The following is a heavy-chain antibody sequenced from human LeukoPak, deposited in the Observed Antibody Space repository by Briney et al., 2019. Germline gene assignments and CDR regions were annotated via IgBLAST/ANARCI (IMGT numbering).Heavy chain of an antibody. CDR1: GYTFTGYY. J-gene: IGHJ4*02. CDR2: INPNSGGT. V-gene: IGHV1-2*04. Sequence: ASVNVSCKASGYTFTGYYMHWVRQAPGQGLEWMGWINPNSGGTNYAQKFQGWVTMTRDTSISTAYMELSRLRSDDTAVYYCARVDFWSGYYTNGYWGQGTLVTVSS. CDR3: ARVDFWSGYYTNGY. D-gene: IGHD3-3*01.